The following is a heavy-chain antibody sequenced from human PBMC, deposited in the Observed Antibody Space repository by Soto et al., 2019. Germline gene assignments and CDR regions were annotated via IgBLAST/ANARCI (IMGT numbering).Heavy chain of an antibody. Sequence: GESLKISCKGSGYSFTSYWISWVRQMPGKGLEWMGRIDPSDSYTNYSPSFQGHVTISADKSISTAYLQWSSLKASDTAMYYCARQGKQQLVLIYHGMDVWGQGTTVTVSS. CDR1: GYSFTSYW. J-gene: IGHJ6*02. CDR3: ARQGKQQLVLIYHGMDV. V-gene: IGHV5-10-1*01. D-gene: IGHD6-13*01. CDR2: IDPSDSYT.